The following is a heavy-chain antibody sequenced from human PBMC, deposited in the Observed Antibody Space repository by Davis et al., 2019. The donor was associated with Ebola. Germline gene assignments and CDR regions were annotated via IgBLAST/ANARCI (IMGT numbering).Heavy chain of an antibody. D-gene: IGHD3-9*01. J-gene: IGHJ4*02. CDR1: GGSFSGYY. CDR3: ARSDWLLYYDY. Sequence: SQTLSLTCAVYGGSFSGYYWSWIRQPPGKGLEWIGEINHSGSTNYNPSLKSRVTISVDTSKNQFSLKVSSVTAADTAVYYCARSDWLLYYDYWGQGTLVTVSS. V-gene: IGHV4-34*01. CDR2: INHSGST.